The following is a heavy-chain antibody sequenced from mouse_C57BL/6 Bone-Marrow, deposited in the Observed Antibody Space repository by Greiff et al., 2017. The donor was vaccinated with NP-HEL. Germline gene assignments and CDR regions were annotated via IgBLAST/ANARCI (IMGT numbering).Heavy chain of an antibody. D-gene: IGHD1-1*01. CDR1: GYTFTSYG. J-gene: IGHJ3*01. CDR3: ARSYGSSYLFAY. V-gene: IGHV1-81*01. Sequence: QVQLQQSGAELARPGASVKLSCKASGYTFTSYGISWVKQRPGQGLEWIGEIYPRSGNTYYNEKFQGKATLTADKSSSTAYMEIRSLTSEDSAVYFCARSYGSSYLFAYWGQGTLVTVSA. CDR2: IYPRSGNT.